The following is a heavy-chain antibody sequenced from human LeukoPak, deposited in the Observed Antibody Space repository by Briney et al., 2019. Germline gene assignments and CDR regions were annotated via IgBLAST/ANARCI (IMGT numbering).Heavy chain of an antibody. J-gene: IGHJ4*02. Sequence: GGSLRLSCAASGFTFSSYWMSWVRQAPGKGLEWVANIKQDGSEKYYVDSVKGRFTISRDNAKNSLYLQMNSLRAEDTAVYYRARDFPAIFGVVITSQFDYWGQGTLVTVSS. CDR3: ARDFPAIFGVVITSQFDY. D-gene: IGHD3-3*01. CDR2: IKQDGSEK. CDR1: GFTFSSYW. V-gene: IGHV3-7*01.